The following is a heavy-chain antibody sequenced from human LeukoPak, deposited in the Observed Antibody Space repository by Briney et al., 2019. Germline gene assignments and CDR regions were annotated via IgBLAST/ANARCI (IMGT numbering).Heavy chain of an antibody. CDR2: LYPGDSDT. J-gene: IGHJ4*02. V-gene: IGHV5-51*01. CDR3: ARLSDCSSTSCHLFDY. CDR1: GYSFTNFW. D-gene: IGHD2-2*01. Sequence: GESLKISCKASGYSFTNFWIGWVRQMPGKGLEWMGILYPGDSDTRYSPSFQGQVSISADKSISTAYLQWSSLKASDTAMYYCARLSDCSSTSCHLFDYWGQGTLVTVSS.